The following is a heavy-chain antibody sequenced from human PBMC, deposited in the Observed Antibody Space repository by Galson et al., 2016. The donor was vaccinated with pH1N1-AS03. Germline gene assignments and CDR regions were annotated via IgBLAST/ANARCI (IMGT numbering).Heavy chain of an antibody. D-gene: IGHD6-19*01. Sequence: QSGAEVKKPGESLKISCQGSGYSFTNYWIGWVRQMPGKGLEWMGVIYLDDSDTRYSPSFQGQVTISADHSISTAYLQWTSMKASDTAMYYCARLTLSSGWPCDYWGQGTLVTVSS. CDR2: IYLDDSDT. J-gene: IGHJ4*01. V-gene: IGHV5-51*01. CDR3: ARLTLSSGWPCDY. CDR1: GYSFTNYW.